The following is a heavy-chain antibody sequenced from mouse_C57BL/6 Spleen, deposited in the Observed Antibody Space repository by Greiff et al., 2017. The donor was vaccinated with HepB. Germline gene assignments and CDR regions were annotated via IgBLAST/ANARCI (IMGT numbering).Heavy chain of an antibody. Sequence: EVQLLESGGDLVKPGGSLKLSCAASRFTFSSYGMSWVRQTPDKRLEWVATISSGGSYTYYPDSVKGRFTISRDNAKNTLDLQMSSLKSEDTAMYYCARGAAYYSNGDYFDYWGQGTTLTVSS. CDR1: RFTFSSYG. V-gene: IGHV5-6*01. CDR2: ISSGGSYT. CDR3: ARGAAYYSNGDYFDY. D-gene: IGHD2-5*01. J-gene: IGHJ2*01.